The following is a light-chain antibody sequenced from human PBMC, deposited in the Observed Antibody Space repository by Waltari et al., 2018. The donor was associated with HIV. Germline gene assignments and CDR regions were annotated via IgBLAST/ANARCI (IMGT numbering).Light chain of an antibody. Sequence: QSALTQPASVSGSPGQSITISCTGTSSDVGNYNYVSWFQQPPDKAPTLILFDSNKRPSGVSSRFSGSKSGKTASLTISGLQPEDEGDYCCTSYTSSDTWVFGGGTKVTVL. J-gene: IGLJ3*02. CDR3: TSYTSSDTWV. CDR1: SSDVGNYNY. V-gene: IGLV2-14*02. CDR2: DSN.